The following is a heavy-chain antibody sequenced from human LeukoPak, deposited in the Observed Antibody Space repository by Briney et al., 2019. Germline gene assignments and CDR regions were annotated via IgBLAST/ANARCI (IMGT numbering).Heavy chain of an antibody. CDR2: ISGSGGST. J-gene: IGHJ3*02. V-gene: IGHV3-23*01. CDR1: GFTFSSYA. D-gene: IGHD3-22*01. Sequence: GGSLRLSCAASGFTFSSYAISWVRQAPGKGLEWVSAISGSGGSTYYADSVKGRFTISRDNSKNTLYLQMNSLRAEDTAVYQCAKGKYYHDNSDAFEIWGQGTMVTVSS. CDR3: AKGKYYHDNSDAFEI.